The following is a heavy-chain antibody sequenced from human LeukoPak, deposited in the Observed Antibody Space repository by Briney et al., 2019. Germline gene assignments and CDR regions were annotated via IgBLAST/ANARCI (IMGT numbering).Heavy chain of an antibody. CDR3: ANLGYCSSTSCYYYYYYMDV. D-gene: IGHD2-2*01. CDR1: VFTFSSYG. J-gene: IGHJ6*03. V-gene: IGHV3-30*02. CDR2: IRYDGSNK. Sequence: GGSLRLSCAASVFTFSSYGMHWVRQAPGKGLEWVAFIRYDGSNKYYADSVKGRFTISRDNSKNTLYLQMNSLRAEDTAVYYCANLGYCSSTSCYYYYYYMDVWGKGTTVTVSS.